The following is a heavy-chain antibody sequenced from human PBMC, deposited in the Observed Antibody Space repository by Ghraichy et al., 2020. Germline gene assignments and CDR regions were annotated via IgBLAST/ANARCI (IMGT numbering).Heavy chain of an antibody. J-gene: IGHJ6*02. D-gene: IGHD4-23*01. CDR3: ARGSTVVRFFYYDGMDV. Sequence: GGSLRLSCVGSGFTISSYSMNWVRQSPGKGLEWVSYITSSGRTISYADSVKGRFTISRDNAQNSLYLQMNILRDEDTAVYYCARGSTVVRFFYYDGMDVWGQGTTVTVSS. CDR1: GFTISSYS. V-gene: IGHV3-48*02. CDR2: ITSSGRTI.